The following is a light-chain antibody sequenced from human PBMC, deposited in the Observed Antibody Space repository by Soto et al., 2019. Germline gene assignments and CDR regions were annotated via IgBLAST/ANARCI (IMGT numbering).Light chain of an antibody. CDR2: WAS. V-gene: IGKV4-1*01. CDR3: QQYYSNPHT. Sequence: DIVMTQSPDSLAVSLGERATINCKSSQSVLYSSNNKNYLAWYQQKPGQPPKLLIYWASTRESGVPDRFSGSGSGTDFTLTISSLKAEDVPVYYCQQYYSNPHTLGQATKVDIK. J-gene: IGKJ1*01. CDR1: QSVLYSSNNKNY.